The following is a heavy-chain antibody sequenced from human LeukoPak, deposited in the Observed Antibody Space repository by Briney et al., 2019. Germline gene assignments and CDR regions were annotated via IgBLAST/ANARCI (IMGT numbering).Heavy chain of an antibody. V-gene: IGHV3-7*03. Sequence: GGSLRLSCVVSGLTSTTYWMNWVRQAPGKGLEWVANINQDGSDKHYVDSVKGRFSVSGDYAKKSLYLQMNNLRDDDTAVYYCAVGSGWLSDSWSQGALVTVSS. CDR3: AVGSGWLSDS. CDR2: INQDGSDK. J-gene: IGHJ4*02. D-gene: IGHD6-19*01. CDR1: GLTSTTYW.